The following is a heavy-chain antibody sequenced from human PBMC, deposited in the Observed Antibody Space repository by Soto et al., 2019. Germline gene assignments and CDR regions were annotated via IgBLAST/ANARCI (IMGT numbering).Heavy chain of an antibody. CDR1: GFTFSSYA. CDR2: ISYDGSNK. V-gene: IGHV3-30-3*01. D-gene: IGHD6-13*01. Sequence: GGSLRLPCAASGFTFSSYAMHWVRQAPGKGLEWVAVISYDGSNKYYADSVKGRFTISRDNSKNTLYLQMNSLRAEDTAVYYCARDSPYSSSWSFDYWGQGTLVTVSS. CDR3: ARDSPYSSSWSFDY. J-gene: IGHJ4*02.